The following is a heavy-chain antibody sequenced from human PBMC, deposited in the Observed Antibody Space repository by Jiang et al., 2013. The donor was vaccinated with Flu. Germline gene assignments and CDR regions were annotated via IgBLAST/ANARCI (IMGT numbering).Heavy chain of an antibody. J-gene: IGHJ3*02. CDR3: ARVSLGHDAFDI. CDR1: GGSVSSGSYY. V-gene: IGHV4-61*01. CDR2: IYYSGST. D-gene: IGHD2-2*01. Sequence: GPGLVKPSETLSLTCTVSGGSVSSGSYYWSWIRQPPGKGLEWIGYIYYSGSTNYNPSLKSRVTISVDTSKNQFSLKLSSVTTADTAVYYCARVSLGHDAFDIWGQGDNGHRLF.